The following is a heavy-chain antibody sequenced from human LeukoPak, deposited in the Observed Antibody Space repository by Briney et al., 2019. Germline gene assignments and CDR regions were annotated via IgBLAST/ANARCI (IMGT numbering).Heavy chain of an antibody. CDR2: VSHTGST. CDR3: ARSGYSYGYDY. Sequence: PSETLSLTCGVYGDSLSGYYWSWIRQPPGKGLEWLGEVSHTGSTNDSPSLKSRVTISIDTSKNQFSLNLSSVTAADTAVYFCARSGYSYGYDYWGQGTLVTVSS. CDR1: GDSLSGYY. V-gene: IGHV4-34*01. D-gene: IGHD5-18*01. J-gene: IGHJ4*02.